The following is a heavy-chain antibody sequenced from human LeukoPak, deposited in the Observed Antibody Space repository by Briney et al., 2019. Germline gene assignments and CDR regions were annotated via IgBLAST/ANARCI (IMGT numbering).Heavy chain of an antibody. J-gene: IGHJ3*02. D-gene: IGHD3-9*01. CDR2: IVVGSGNT. V-gene: IGHV1-58*02. CDR1: GFTFTSSA. Sequence: ASVKDSCKASGFTFTSSAMQWVRQARGQRLEWIGWIVVGSGNTNYAQKFQERVTITRDMSTSTAYMELSSLRSEDTAVYYCAAAIYAIYRPLAFDIWGQGTMVTVSS. CDR3: AAAIYAIYRPLAFDI.